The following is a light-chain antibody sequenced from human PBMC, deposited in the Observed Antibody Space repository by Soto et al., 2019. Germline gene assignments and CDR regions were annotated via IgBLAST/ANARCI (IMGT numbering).Light chain of an antibody. CDR3: MQAIQTLT. CDR1: QSLLHSNGYNY. J-gene: IGKJ4*01. V-gene: IGKV2-28*01. Sequence: DIVMTQSPLSLPVTPGEPASISCRSSQSLLHSNGYNYLDWYLQKPGQSPQLLIYLGSNRASGVPDRFSGSASGTDFTLKISRVEAEDVGVYYCMQAIQTLTFGGGTKVEIK. CDR2: LGS.